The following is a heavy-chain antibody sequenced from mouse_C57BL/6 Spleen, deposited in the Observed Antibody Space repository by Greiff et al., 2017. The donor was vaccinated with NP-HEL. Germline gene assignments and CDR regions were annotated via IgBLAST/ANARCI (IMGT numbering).Heavy chain of an antibody. V-gene: IGHV1-50*01. Sequence: QVQLQQPGAELVKPGASVKLSCKASGYTFTSYWMQWVKQRPGQGLEWIGELDPSDSYPNSNQKFKGKATLTVDTSSSTAYMQLSSLTAEDSAVYYCARGGLRRWFAYWGQGTLVTVSA. CDR1: GYTFTSYW. D-gene: IGHD2-4*01. CDR3: ARGGLRRWFAY. J-gene: IGHJ3*01. CDR2: LDPSDSYP.